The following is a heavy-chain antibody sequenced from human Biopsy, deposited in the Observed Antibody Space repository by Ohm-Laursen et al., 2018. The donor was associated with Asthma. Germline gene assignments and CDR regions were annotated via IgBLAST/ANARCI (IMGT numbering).Heavy chain of an antibody. V-gene: IGHV1-69*01. Sequence: SSVKVSCKAPGGTFSNFAISWVRQAPGQGLEWLGGIMTDFGNTNYAQKFQGRVTITADESTSTAYMEVTSLRSEDTAIYYCARCQVGYSSGWSLLLKKIYYSGMDVWGQGTAVTVSS. CDR3: ARCQVGYSSGWSLLLKKIYYSGMDV. CDR1: GGTFSNFA. D-gene: IGHD6-19*01. CDR2: IMTDFGNT. J-gene: IGHJ6*02.